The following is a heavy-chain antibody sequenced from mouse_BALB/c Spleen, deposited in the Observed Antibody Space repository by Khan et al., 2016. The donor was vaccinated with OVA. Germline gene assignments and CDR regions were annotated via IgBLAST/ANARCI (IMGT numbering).Heavy chain of an antibody. J-gene: IGHJ3*01. V-gene: IGHV3-8*02. Sequence: EVKLEVSGPSLVKPSQTLSLTCSVTGDSITSGYWSWIRKFPGNKLEYMGYMVDTGYPDYNPSLKRRLALTRHTSKNQCYLQLKSVTTKHAATYTCARSTYRYALAYWGQGTLVTVSA. CDR3: ARSTYRYALAY. CDR1: GDSITSGY. D-gene: IGHD2-14*01. CDR2: MVDTGYP.